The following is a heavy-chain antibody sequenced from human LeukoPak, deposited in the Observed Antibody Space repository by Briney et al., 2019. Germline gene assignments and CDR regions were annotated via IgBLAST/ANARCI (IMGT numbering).Heavy chain of an antibody. CDR2: IGISSSNI. CDR3: ARDYNWVFDT. D-gene: IGHD1-1*01. V-gene: IGHV3-48*02. CDR1: EFTFSSYS. J-gene: IGHJ5*02. Sequence: GGSLRLSCAASEFTFSSYSMNWFRQAPGKGLEWVSYIGISSSNIYYTGSVKGRFTISRDNAKNSLYLQMNSLRDEDTAMYYCARDYNWVFDTWGQGTLVTVSS.